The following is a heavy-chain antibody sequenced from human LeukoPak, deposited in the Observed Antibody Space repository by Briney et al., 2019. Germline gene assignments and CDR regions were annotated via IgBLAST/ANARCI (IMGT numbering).Heavy chain of an antibody. CDR1: GGSFSGYY. D-gene: IGHD1-26*01. V-gene: IGHV4-34*01. Sequence: KPSETLSLTCAVYGGSFSGYYWSWIRQPPGKGLEWIGEINHRGSTNYNPSLKSRVTISVDTSKNQFSLKLSSVTAADTAVYYCARSLVGAAFLGYWGQGTLVTVSS. CDR2: INHRGST. J-gene: IGHJ4*02. CDR3: ARSLVGAAFLGY.